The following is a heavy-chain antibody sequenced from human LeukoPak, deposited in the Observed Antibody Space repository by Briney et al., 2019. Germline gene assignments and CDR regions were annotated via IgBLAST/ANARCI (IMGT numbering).Heavy chain of an antibody. CDR1: GGSISSGGYS. CDR3: AREDGSGSYMY. Sequence: PSETLSLTCAVSGGSISSGGYSWSWIRQPPGKGLEWIGYIYHSGSSYYNPSLKSRVTISVDRSKNQFSLKLSSVTAADTAVYYCAREDGSGSYMYWGQGTLVTVSS. D-gene: IGHD3-10*01. CDR2: IYHSGSS. V-gene: IGHV4-30-2*01. J-gene: IGHJ4*02.